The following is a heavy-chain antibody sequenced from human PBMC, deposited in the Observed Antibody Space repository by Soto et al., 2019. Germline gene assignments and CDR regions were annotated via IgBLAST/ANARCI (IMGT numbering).Heavy chain of an antibody. J-gene: IGHJ6*02. CDR1: GFTFRNYD. V-gene: IGHV3-13*05. CDR3: ARTDRDSYGLDV. CDR2: ISAAGDP. Sequence: EVQLVESGGGLVQPGGSLRLSCEASGFTFRNYDMHWVRQGTGKGLEWVSGISAAGDPDYADSVEGRFTISRENAQNSFFLQMKSLRVGDTAVYYCARTDRDSYGLDVWGQGTTVIVSS.